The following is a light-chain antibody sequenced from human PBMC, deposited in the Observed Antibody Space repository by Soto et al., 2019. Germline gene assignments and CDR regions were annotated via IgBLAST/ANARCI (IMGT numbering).Light chain of an antibody. CDR1: SSDVGGYNY. CDR3: SSYTSSSTLV. V-gene: IGLV2-14*01. J-gene: IGLJ2*01. Sequence: QSVLTQPASVSGSPGQSITISCTGTSSDVGGYNYVSWYQQHPGKAPKLIISDVSNRPSGVFNRFSGSKSGNTASLTISGLQAEDEADYYCSSYTSSSTLVFGGGTKLTVL. CDR2: DVS.